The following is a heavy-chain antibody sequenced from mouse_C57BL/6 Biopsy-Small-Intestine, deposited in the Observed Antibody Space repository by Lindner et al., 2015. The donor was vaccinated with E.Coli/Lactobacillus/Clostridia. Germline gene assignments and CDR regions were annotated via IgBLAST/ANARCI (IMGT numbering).Heavy chain of an antibody. Sequence: VQLQESGPGLAKPSQTLSPTCSVTGYSITGDYWNWIREFPGNKLEYMGYISYSGSTYYNPSLKSRISITRDTSKNQYYLQLNSVTTEDTATYYCARDSNYGGFAYWGQGTLVTVSA. J-gene: IGHJ3*01. CDR3: ARDSNYGGFAY. CDR1: GYSITGDY. CDR2: ISYSGST. V-gene: IGHV3-8*01. D-gene: IGHD2-5*01.